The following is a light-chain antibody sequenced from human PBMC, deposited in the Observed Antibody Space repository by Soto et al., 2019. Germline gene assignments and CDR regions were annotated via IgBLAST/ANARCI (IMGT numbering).Light chain of an antibody. CDR2: AAS. J-gene: IGKJ1*01. V-gene: IGKV1-39*01. CDR3: QQCYSSPRT. Sequence: DIQMTQSPSTLSASIGDRVTITCRASQTISTYLNWYQQKLGNAPTLLIYAASSLQSGVPSRLSGGGSGTDVTLTISSLQPEDFATYFCQQCYSSPRTFGQGTKVEIK. CDR1: QTISTY.